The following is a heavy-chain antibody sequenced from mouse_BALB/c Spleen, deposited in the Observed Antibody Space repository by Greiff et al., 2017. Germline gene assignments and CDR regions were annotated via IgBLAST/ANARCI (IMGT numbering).Heavy chain of an antibody. CDR2: IDPSDSYT. CDR1: GYTFTSYW. J-gene: IGHJ2*01. Sequence: VQLKQPGAELVKPGASVKMSCKASGYTFTSYWMHWVKQRPGQGLEWIGVIDPSDSYTSYNQKFKGKATLTVDTSSSTAYMQLSSLTSEDSAVYYCTRYSYYYVSSYFDYWGQGTTLTVSS. CDR3: TRYSYYYVSSYFDY. D-gene: IGHD1-1*01. V-gene: IGHV1S127*01.